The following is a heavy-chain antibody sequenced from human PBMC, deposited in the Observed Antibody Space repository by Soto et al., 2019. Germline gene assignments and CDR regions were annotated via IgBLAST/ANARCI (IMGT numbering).Heavy chain of an antibody. CDR3: ARGDRGGSGSPASYYYSGLDV. D-gene: IGHD3-10*01. CDR2: VSAGGDMT. Sequence: DVQLLESGGHLVQPGGSLRLSCAASGFTFSSYAMSWVRQAPGKGLEWVSSVSAGGDMTYYSDSVKGRFTISRDNSNKALFLQMNRLRIEDTALYYCARGDRGGSGSPASYYYSGLDVWGQGTTVTVS. J-gene: IGHJ6*02. V-gene: IGHV3-23*01. CDR1: GFTFSSYA.